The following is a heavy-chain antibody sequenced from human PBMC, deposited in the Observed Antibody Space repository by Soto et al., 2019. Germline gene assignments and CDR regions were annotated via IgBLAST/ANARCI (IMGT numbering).Heavy chain of an antibody. Sequence: GGSLRLSCAASGFTFTTYWMSWVRQAPGKGLEWVANIKHDGSEKYYVDSVKGRFTISRDNSKNTLYLQMNSLRAEDTAVYYCAKDPPTARVRFLEWSENYYFDYWGQGTLVTVSS. CDR1: GFTFTTYW. V-gene: IGHV3-7*01. CDR3: AKDPPTARVRFLEWSENYYFDY. J-gene: IGHJ4*02. D-gene: IGHD3-3*01. CDR2: IKHDGSEK.